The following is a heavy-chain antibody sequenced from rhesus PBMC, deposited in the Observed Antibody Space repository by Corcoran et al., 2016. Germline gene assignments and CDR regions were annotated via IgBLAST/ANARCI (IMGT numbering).Heavy chain of an antibody. D-gene: IGHD5-24*01. J-gene: IGHJ4*01. CDR1: GFSLTTSGMG. CDR3: ARGEIVGTPFDY. V-gene: IGHV2-174*01. Sequence: QVTLKESGPALVKPTQTLTLTCTFSGFSLTTSGMGVGWIRQPPGKALEWLALIYWDDDKRYSTSLKSRLTISKDTSKTQVVLTMTNMDPVDTATYYCARGEIVGTPFDYWGQGVLVTVSS. CDR2: IYWDDDK.